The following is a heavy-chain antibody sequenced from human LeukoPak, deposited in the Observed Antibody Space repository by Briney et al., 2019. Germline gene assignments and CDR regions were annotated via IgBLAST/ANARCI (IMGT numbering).Heavy chain of an antibody. D-gene: IGHD3-3*01. CDR2: IQYDGSNK. Sequence: GGSLRLSCAASGFIFSSYGMHWVRQAPGKGLEWVAFIQYDGSNKYYVDSVKGRFTISRDNSKNTLYLQMNSLRVEDTAVYYCATYYDSWSGLRGEFEYWGQGTLVTVSS. V-gene: IGHV3-30*02. J-gene: IGHJ4*02. CDR1: GFIFSSYG. CDR3: ATYYDSWSGLRGEFEY.